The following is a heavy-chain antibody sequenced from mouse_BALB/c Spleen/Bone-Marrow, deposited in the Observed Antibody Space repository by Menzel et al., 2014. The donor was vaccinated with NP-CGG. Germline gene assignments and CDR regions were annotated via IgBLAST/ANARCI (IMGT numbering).Heavy chain of an antibody. D-gene: IGHD2-3*01. CDR1: GYTFTGYV. CDR3: ARTPIYDGYYWFFDV. Sequence: VQLQQPGPELVKPGASVKMSCKASGYTFTGYVMHWVKQKPGQGLEWIGYINPYSDGTKYNEKFKDKAALTSDKSSSTAYMELSSLTSEDSAVYYCARTPIYDGYYWFFDVWGAGTTVTVSS. CDR2: INPYSDGT. V-gene: IGHV1-14*01. J-gene: IGHJ1*01.